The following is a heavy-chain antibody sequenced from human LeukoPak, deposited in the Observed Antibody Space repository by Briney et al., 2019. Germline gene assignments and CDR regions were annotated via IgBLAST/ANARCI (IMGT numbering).Heavy chain of an antibody. V-gene: IGHV3-23*01. CDR3: AKGPLRNMVREVLGWS. Sequence: GGSLRLSCAASGFTFSSYAMSWVRQAPGKGLEWVSAISGSGGSTYYADSVKGRFTISRDNSKNTLYLQMNSLRAEDTAVYYFAKGPLRNMVREVLGWSWGKGTLVTVSS. CDR2: ISGSGGST. D-gene: IGHD3-10*01. J-gene: IGHJ5*02. CDR1: GFTFSSYA.